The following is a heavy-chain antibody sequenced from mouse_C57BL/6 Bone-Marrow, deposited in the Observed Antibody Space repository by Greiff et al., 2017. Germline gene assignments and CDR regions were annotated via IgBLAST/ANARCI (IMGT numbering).Heavy chain of an antibody. V-gene: IGHV5-4*03. CDR2: ISDGGSYT. CDR1: GFTFSSYA. Sequence: DVMLVESGGGLVKPGGSLKLSCAASGFTFSSYAMSWVRQTPEKRLEWVATISDGGSYTYYPDNVKGRFTISRDNAKDTLYLQMIHLKSEDTAMYNCRKVVFHYGSTFDYWSQGTTVTVSS. CDR3: RKVVFHYGSTFDY. J-gene: IGHJ2*01. D-gene: IGHD1-1*01.